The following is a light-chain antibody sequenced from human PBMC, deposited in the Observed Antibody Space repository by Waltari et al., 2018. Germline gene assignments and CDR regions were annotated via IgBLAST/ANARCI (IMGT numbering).Light chain of an antibody. CDR1: SSNIGSNV. V-gene: IGLV1-44*01. CDR2: LNN. J-gene: IGLJ3*02. Sequence: QSVLIQPPSASGTPGQRVTISCSGSSSNIGSNVVRWYQQFPGTAPRLLISLNNERPSGVSDRFPGSKSGTSASLAISGLQSGDEADYYCSTWDDSLNNVVFGGGTKLTVL. CDR3: STWDDSLNNVV.